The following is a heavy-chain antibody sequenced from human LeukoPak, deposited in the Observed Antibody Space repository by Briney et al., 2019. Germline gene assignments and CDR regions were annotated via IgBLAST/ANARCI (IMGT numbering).Heavy chain of an antibody. D-gene: IGHD2-2*01. CDR1: GGSISSSDYY. CDR2: IYYSGST. Sequence: SETLSLTCTVSGGSISSSDYYWGWIRQPPGKGLEWIGYIYYSGSTYYNPSLKSRVTISVDTSKNQFSLKLSSVTAADTAVYYCARSKVVVPAAIFDRKCWFDPWGQGTLVTVSS. V-gene: IGHV4-30-4*08. J-gene: IGHJ5*02. CDR3: ARSKVVVPAAIFDRKCWFDP.